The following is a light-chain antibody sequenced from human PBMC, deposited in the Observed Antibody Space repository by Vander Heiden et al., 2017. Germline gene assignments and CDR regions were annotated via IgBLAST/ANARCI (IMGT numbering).Light chain of an antibody. V-gene: IGKV1-27*01. CDR2: AAS. CDR1: RGIVNN. Sequence: DIQMTQSPSSLPASVADRVTTPCRRSRGIVNNFAWSQQQHGKVPKLLIYAASALQSGVPSRFSGSGSGPDFTLTISSLQPEDVATYYCRKYDSAPPWTFGQGTRVEIK. CDR3: RKYDSAPPWT. J-gene: IGKJ1*01.